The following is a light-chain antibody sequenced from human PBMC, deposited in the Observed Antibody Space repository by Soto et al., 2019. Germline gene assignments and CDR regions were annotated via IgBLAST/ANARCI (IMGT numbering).Light chain of an antibody. CDR1: SSDVGSYNL. V-gene: IGLV2-23*01. CDR3: CSYATCRTLV. Sequence: QSALTQTASVSASPGQSITISCSGTSSDVGSYNLVSWYQHYPGKATKLIIYEGSRWPSGVSDRVSGSKSGNTAPLTISCHQSNDEAYYYWCSYATCRTLVVGGGIKLTVL. CDR2: EGS. J-gene: IGLJ2*01.